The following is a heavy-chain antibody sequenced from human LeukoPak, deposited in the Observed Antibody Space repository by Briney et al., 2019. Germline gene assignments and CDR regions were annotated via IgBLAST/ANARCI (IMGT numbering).Heavy chain of an antibody. CDR1: GGSFSGYY. D-gene: IGHD3-3*01. CDR3: ARGLASGYPPIPFDY. Sequence: NPSETLSLTCAIYGGSFSGYYWSWIRQPPGKGLEWIGEINHSGSTNYNPSLKSRVTISVDTSKNQFSLKLSSVTAADTAIYYCARGLASGYPPIPFDYWGQGTQVTVSS. J-gene: IGHJ4*02. V-gene: IGHV4-34*01. CDR2: INHSGST.